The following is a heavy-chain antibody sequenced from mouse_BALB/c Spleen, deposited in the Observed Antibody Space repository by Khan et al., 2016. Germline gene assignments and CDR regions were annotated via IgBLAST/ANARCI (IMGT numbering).Heavy chain of an antibody. CDR1: GYSITSDYA. V-gene: IGHV3-2*02. CDR3: ARWDGNYGYCDV. D-gene: IGHD2-1*01. CDR2: ISYSGST. Sequence: EVQLQESGPGLVKPSQSLSLTCTVAGYSITSDYAWNWIRQFPGNKLEWMGYISYSGSTSYNPSLKSRISITRDTSKNQFFLQLNSVTTEDTATYYCARWDGNYGYCDVWGAGTTVTVSS. J-gene: IGHJ1*01.